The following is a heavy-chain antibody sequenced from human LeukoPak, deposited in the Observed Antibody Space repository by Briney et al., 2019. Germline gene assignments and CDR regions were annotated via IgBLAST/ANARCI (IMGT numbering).Heavy chain of an antibody. CDR1: GFTFSSYA. D-gene: IGHD1-7*01. Sequence: GGSLRLSCAASGFTFSSYAMSWVRQAPGKGLEWVSSISGSGGSTYYADSVKGRFTISRDNSNNTPYLQMNSLRAEDTAVYYCAKRRGLELLYYYYMDVWGKGTTVTVSS. CDR2: ISGSGGST. J-gene: IGHJ6*03. V-gene: IGHV3-23*01. CDR3: AKRRGLELLYYYYMDV.